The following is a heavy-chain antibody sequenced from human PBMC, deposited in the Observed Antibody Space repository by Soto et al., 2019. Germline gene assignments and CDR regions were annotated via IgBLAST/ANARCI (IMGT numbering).Heavy chain of an antibody. Sequence: QVQLQESGPGLVKPTQTLSLTCSVSRAFINSGGFYYSWIRQPPGKGLEWLGYIFHSGSTLYNPSLRGRLTLSAATSPSQLSLYLTSVPAADTAVYYCVRGGIAGHWFDPWGQGILVTVSS. CDR1: RAFINSGGFY. CDR3: VRGGIAGHWFDP. CDR2: IFHSGST. D-gene: IGHD2-15*01. V-gene: IGHV4-31*03. J-gene: IGHJ5*02.